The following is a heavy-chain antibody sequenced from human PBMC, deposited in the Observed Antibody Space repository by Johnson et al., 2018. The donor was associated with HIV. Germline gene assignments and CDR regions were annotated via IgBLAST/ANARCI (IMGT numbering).Heavy chain of an antibody. Sequence: QVQLVESGGGVVQPGRSLRLSCAASWFTFSTYGMHWVRQAPGRGLEWVAVIWFDGSIQYYADSVKGRFTISRDNSKNTLFMQMGSLRFEDTAVYYCARDWEKNSIGFYPTVMGIWGQGTRVTVSS. J-gene: IGHJ3*02. CDR2: IWFDGSIQ. D-gene: IGHD3-22*01. V-gene: IGHV3-33*01. CDR3: ARDWEKNSIGFYPTVMGI. CDR1: WFTFSTYG.